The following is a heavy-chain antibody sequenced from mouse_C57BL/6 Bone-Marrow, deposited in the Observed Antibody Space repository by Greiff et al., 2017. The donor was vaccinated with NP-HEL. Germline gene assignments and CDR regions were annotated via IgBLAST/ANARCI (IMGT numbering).Heavy chain of an antibody. V-gene: IGHV1-64*01. CDR1: GYTFTSYW. Sequence: QVQLQQPGAELVKPGASVKLSCKASGYTFTSYWMHWVKQRPGQGLEWIGMIHPNSGSTNYNEKFKSKATLTVDKSSSTAYMQLSSLTSEDSAVYYCARGWLLRDWDFEVWGTVTTVTVAS. CDR2: IHPNSGST. J-gene: IGHJ1*03. D-gene: IGHD2-3*01. CDR3: ARGWLLRDWDFEV.